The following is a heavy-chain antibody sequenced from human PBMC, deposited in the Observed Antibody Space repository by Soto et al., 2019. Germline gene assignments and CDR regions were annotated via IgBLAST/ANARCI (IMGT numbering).Heavy chain of an antibody. D-gene: IGHD2-2*01. CDR3: TTEPFVVPAVDFDY. J-gene: IGHJ4*02. CDR2: IKSKTDGGTT. CDR1: GFTFSNAW. Sequence: GGSLRLSCAASGFTFSNAWMSWVRQAPGKGLEWVDRIKSKTDGGTTDYAAPVKGRFTISRDDSKNTLYLQMNSLKTEDTAVYYCTTEPFVVPAVDFDYWGQGTLVTVSS. V-gene: IGHV3-15*01.